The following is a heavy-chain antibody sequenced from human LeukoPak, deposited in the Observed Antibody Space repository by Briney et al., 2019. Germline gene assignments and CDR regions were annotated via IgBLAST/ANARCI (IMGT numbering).Heavy chain of an antibody. D-gene: IGHD3-3*01. Sequence: GESLKISCKGSGYSFTSYWIGWVRQMPGKGLEWMGIIYPGDSDTRYSPSFQGQVTISADNSIRTAYLQWSSLKASDTAKYYCARIPTHYGFWSGYVYYFDQWGQGTLVTVSS. J-gene: IGHJ4*02. CDR3: ARIPTHYGFWSGYVYYFDQ. CDR1: GYSFTSYW. V-gene: IGHV5-51*01. CDR2: IYPGDSDT.